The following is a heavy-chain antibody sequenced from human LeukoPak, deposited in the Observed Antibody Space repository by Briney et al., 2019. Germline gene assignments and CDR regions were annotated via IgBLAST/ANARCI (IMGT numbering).Heavy chain of an antibody. Sequence: TGGSLRLSCAASGFTFSSYGMHWVRQAPGKGLEWVAVIWYDGSNKYYADSVKGRFTISRVNSKNTLYLQMNSLRAEDTAVYYCARDKIVRGGMGYWGQGTLVTVSS. CDR3: ARDKIVRGGMGY. V-gene: IGHV3-33*01. D-gene: IGHD3-10*01. J-gene: IGHJ4*02. CDR1: GFTFSSYG. CDR2: IWYDGSNK.